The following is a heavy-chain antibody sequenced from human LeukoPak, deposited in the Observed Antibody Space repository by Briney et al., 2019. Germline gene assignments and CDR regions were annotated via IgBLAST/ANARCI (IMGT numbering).Heavy chain of an antibody. CDR1: GFTFSSYW. V-gene: IGHV3-7*01. CDR3: ARGQYYDFWSGYSDYYYMDV. Sequence: GGSLRLSCAASGFTFSSYWMSWVRQAPGKGLEWVANIKQDGSERYYVDSVKGRFTISRDNAKNSLYLQMNSLRAEDTAVYYCARGQYYDFWSGYSDYYYMDVWGKGTTVTVSS. J-gene: IGHJ6*03. CDR2: IKQDGSER. D-gene: IGHD3-3*01.